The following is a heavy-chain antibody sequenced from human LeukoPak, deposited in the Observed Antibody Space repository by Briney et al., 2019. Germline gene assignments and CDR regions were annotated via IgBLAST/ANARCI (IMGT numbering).Heavy chain of an antibody. Sequence: SETLSLTCTVSSGSISNNLYYWGWVRQSPGKGLEWIASVYYTGNTFYNASLRSRVTVSVRTSDNQFSLKLRSMTAADTAVYYCARYCSGGSCLATYFDYWGQGTLVTVSS. D-gene: IGHD2-15*01. CDR2: VYYTGNT. CDR1: SGSISNNLYY. J-gene: IGHJ4*02. V-gene: IGHV4-39*07. CDR3: ARYCSGGSCLATYFDY.